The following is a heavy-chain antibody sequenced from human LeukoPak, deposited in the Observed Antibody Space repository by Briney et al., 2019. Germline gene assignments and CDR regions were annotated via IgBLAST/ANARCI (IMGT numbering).Heavy chain of an antibody. V-gene: IGHV4-4*07. D-gene: IGHD3-10*01. CDR1: GGSISSYY. CDR2: IYTSGST. Sequence: SETLSLTCTVSGGSISSYYWSWIRQPAGKGLEWIGRIYTSGSTNYNPSLKSRVTMSVDTSKNQFSLTLSSVTAADTAVYYCARVGVTMVRGVSFYYFDYWGQGTLVTVSS. CDR3: ARVGVTMVRGVSFYYFDY. J-gene: IGHJ4*02.